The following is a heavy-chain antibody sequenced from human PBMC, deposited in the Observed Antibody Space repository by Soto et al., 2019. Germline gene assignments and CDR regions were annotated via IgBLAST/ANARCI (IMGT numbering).Heavy chain of an antibody. CDR1: GFPFSSYG. CDR3: ASSIN. J-gene: IGHJ4*02. V-gene: IGHV3-33*03. CDR2: IWYDGSKK. Sequence: GSLRLSCXASGFPFSSYGMHWVRQAPGKGLDWVGVIWYDGSKKDYAESVKGRFTISRDNSKNMLYLQMNSLRADDTAVCYCASSINWGQGTLVTVSS.